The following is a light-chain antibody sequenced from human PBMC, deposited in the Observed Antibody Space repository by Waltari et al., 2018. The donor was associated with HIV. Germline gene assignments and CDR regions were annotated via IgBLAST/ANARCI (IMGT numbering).Light chain of an antibody. J-gene: IGLJ2*01. CDR3: ASWDDSLIGPV. V-gene: IGLV1-44*01. Sequence: QSVLSQPPSASGTPGQRVTISCSGSSFNIGSNTVNWYQQLPGTAPKLLINSNNKRPSGFPDRFSGSKSGTSASLAISGLQSDDEADYYCASWDDSLIGPVFGGGTKLTVL. CDR2: SNN. CDR1: SFNIGSNT.